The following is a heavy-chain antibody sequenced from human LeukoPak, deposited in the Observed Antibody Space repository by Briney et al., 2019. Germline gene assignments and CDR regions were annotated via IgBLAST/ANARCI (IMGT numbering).Heavy chain of an antibody. V-gene: IGHV5-51*01. CDR1: GYSFTSYW. CDR3: ARRPPRGVVYVFDS. J-gene: IGHJ3*01. CDR2: IYPGDSDT. D-gene: IGHD3-10*01. Sequence: GESLKISCKGSGYSFTSYWIGWVRQMPGKGLEWMGIIYPGDSDTRYSPSFQGQVTISADKSISTAYLQWSSLKASDTAMYYCARRPPRGVVYVFDSGAKGKMAPVFS.